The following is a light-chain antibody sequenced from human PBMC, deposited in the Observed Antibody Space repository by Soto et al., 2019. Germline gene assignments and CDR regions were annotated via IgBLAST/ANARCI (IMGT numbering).Light chain of an antibody. CDR2: GAF. V-gene: IGKV3-15*01. Sequence: EIVMTQSPATLSVSPGERATLSCRASQSVSSNLAWYQQKPGQAPRLLIYGAFGRATGIPARFSGSGSGTEFILTISSLQSEDFAVYYCQHYNNWPFTFGQGTKLEIK. J-gene: IGKJ2*01. CDR3: QHYNNWPFT. CDR1: QSVSSN.